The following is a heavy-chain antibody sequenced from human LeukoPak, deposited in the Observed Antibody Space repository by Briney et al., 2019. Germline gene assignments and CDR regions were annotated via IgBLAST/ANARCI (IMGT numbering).Heavy chain of an antibody. V-gene: IGHV1-2*02. CDR1: GYTFTGYY. CDR3: ARVPLYSSGWAIY. Sequence: ASVKVSCKASGYTFTGYYMHWVRQAPGQGLEWMGWINPHNGGTNYAQNSQGRVTMTRDTSISTAYMELSRLRADDTAVYYCARVPLYSSGWAIYWGQGTLVTVSS. J-gene: IGHJ4*02. CDR2: INPHNGGT. D-gene: IGHD6-19*01.